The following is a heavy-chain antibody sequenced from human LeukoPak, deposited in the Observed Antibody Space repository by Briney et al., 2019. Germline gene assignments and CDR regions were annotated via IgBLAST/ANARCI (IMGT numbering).Heavy chain of an antibody. CDR1: GGSFSGYY. D-gene: IGHD3-10*01. J-gene: IGHJ6*03. CDR2: INHSGST. V-gene: IGHV4-34*01. CDR3: ASAYMVRGVYYMDV. Sequence: SETLSLTCAVYGGSFSGYYWSWIRQPPGEGLEWIGEINHSGSTNYNPSLKSRVTISVDTSKNQFSLKLSSVTAADTAVYYCASAYMVRGVYYMDVWGKGTTVTVSS.